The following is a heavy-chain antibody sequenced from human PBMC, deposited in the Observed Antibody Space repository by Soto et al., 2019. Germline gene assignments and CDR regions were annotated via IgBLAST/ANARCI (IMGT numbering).Heavy chain of an antibody. CDR1: GFTFDDYG. D-gene: IGHD2-2*01. V-gene: IGHV3-20*04. J-gene: IGHJ4*02. CDR3: ARVDCSSTSCPAYGGIIDY. CDR2: INWNGGST. Sequence: PGGSLRLSCAASGFTFDDYGMSWVRQAPGKGLEWVSGINWNGGSTGYADSVKGRFTISRDNAKNSLYLQMNSLRAEDTALYYCARVDCSSTSCPAYGGIIDYWGQGTLVTVSS.